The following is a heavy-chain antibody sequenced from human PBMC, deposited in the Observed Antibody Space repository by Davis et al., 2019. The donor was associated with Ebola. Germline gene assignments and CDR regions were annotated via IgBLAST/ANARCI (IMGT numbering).Heavy chain of an antibody. D-gene: IGHD2-15*01. J-gene: IGHJ6*02. CDR2: ISGSGGST. Sequence: GESLKIPCAASGFTFSSYSMSWVRQAPGKGLEWVSAISGSGGSTYYSDSVKGRFTISRDNSKNTLYLQMNSLRAEDTAVYYCAGEYCSGGSCYYYYGMDVWGQGTTVTVSS. CDR1: GFTFSSYS. CDR3: AGEYCSGGSCYYYYGMDV. V-gene: IGHV3-23*01.